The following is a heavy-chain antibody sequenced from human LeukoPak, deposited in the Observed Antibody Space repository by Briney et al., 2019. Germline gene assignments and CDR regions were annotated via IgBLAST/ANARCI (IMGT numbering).Heavy chain of an antibody. J-gene: IGHJ3*02. V-gene: IGHV3-7*04. CDR1: GFTFSNYW. Sequence: GGSLRLSCAASGFTFSNYWMNWVRQAPGKGLEWVAKIKEDGSERYYVDSVKGRITISRDNAKNSLYLQVNSLRVEDTAMYYCARDSSTYYYDSRAFDIWGQGTMVTVSS. D-gene: IGHD3-22*01. CDR3: ARDSSTYYYDSRAFDI. CDR2: IKEDGSER.